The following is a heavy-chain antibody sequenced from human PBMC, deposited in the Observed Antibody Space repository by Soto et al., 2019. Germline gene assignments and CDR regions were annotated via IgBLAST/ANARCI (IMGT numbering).Heavy chain of an antibody. CDR3: ARELDGTSQIDN. V-gene: IGHV3-21*01. CDR1: GFTFSNYG. D-gene: IGHD2-2*01. J-gene: IGHJ4*02. Sequence: EVQLVESGGGLVKPGGSLRLSCAASGFTFSNYGMNWVRQATGKGLEWVSSISSSSSNIYYGDSVKGRFTISRDNAKSSLYLQMNRLRAEDSAMYYCARELDGTSQIDNWGQGTLVTVSS. CDR2: ISSSSSNI.